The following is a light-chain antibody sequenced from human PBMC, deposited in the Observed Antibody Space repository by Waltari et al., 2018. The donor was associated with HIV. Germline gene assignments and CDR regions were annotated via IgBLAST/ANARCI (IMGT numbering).Light chain of an antibody. J-gene: IGLJ3*02. CDR1: RSTIEFTY. Sequence: QSVLTQPPSASGTPGQRIIISCSGGRSTIEFTYVTWFQHLPGTAPTLLIQKNNQRTSGVPDRFSASKSGTSASLAIRGLRPEDEADYYCGAWDDSLSAWVFGGGTKLSVL. CDR2: KNN. V-gene: IGLV1-47*01. CDR3: GAWDDSLSAWV.